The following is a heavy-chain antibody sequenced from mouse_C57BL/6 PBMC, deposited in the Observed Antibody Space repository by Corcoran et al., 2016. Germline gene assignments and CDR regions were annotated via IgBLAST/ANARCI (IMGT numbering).Heavy chain of an antibody. CDR2: IYPGDGDT. V-gene: IGHV1-80*01. D-gene: IGHD1-1*01. Sequence: QVQLQQSGAELVKPGASVKISCKASGYAFSSYWMNWVKQRPGKGLEWIGQIYPGDGDTNYNGKFKGKATLTADKSSSTAYMQLSSLTSEDSAVYFCARSDGSSYRDFDYWGQGTTLTVSS. CDR1: GYAFSSYW. CDR3: ARSDGSSYRDFDY. J-gene: IGHJ2*01.